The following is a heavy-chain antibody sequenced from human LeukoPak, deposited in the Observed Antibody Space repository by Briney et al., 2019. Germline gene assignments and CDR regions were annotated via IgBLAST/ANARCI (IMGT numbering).Heavy chain of an antibody. CDR3: ARVGIAVAGTDFDY. D-gene: IGHD6-19*01. J-gene: IGHJ4*02. Sequence: SETLSLTCTVSGDSISSGSHWGWLRQPPGKGLEWIGSIYYSGSTYYNPSLKSRVTISVDTSKNQFSLKLSSVTAADTAVYYCARVGIAVAGTDFDYWGQGTLVTVSS. CDR1: GDSISSGSH. CDR2: IYYSGST. V-gene: IGHV4-38-2*02.